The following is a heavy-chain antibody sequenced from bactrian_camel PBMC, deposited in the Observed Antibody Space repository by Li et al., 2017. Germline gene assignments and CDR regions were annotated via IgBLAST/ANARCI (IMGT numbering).Heavy chain of an antibody. Sequence: VQLVESGGGLVQPGGSLRLSCAASGFTFSSYYLSWARQAPGKGLEWVSSIYSDISNTYYADSVKGRFTASRDNAKNTVYLQMNSLKSEDTALYYCATTRRLYGGPGLDYNYWGQGTQVTVS. CDR1: GFTFSSYY. CDR3: ATTRRLYGGPGLDYNY. CDR2: IYSDISNT. D-gene: IGHD6*01. V-gene: IGHV3-2*01. J-gene: IGHJ4*01.